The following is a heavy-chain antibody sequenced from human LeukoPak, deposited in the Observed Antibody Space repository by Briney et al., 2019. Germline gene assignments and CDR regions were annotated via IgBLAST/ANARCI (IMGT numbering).Heavy chain of an antibody. V-gene: IGHV1-69*05. CDR2: IIPIFGTA. CDR1: GGTFSSYA. Sequence: ASVKVSCKASGGTFSSYAISWVRQAPGQGLEWMGGIIPIFGTANYAQKFQGRVTITTDESTSTAYMELSSLRSEDTAVYYCASARTVRDGYNFDYWGQGTLVTVSS. CDR3: ASARTVRDGYNFDY. J-gene: IGHJ4*02. D-gene: IGHD5-24*01.